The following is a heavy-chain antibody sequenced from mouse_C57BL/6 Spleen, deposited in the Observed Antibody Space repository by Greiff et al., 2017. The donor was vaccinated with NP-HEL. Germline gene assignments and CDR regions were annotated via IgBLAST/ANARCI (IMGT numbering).Heavy chain of an antibody. D-gene: IGHD2-2*01. CDR1: GYTFTDYY. CDR3: ARAGVTTGVYFDY. CDR2: INPYNGGT. J-gene: IGHJ2*01. V-gene: IGHV1-19*01. Sequence: VQLQQSGPVLVKPGASVKMSCKASGYTFTDYYMNWVKQSHGKSLEWIGVINPYNGGTSYNQKFEGKATLTVDKSSSTAYMELNSLTSEDSAVYYCARAGVTTGVYFDYWGQGTTLTVSS.